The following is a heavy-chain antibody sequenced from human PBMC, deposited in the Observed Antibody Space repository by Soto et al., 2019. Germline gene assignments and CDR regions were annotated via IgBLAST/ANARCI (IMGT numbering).Heavy chain of an antibody. V-gene: IGHV1-18*01. CDR3: ASATSIAVAGKES. CDR1: GDTITNYG. Sequence: QVQLAQSGGEVRKPGASVKVSCKASGDTITNYGISWVRQAPGQGLEWMGWISFYNGNTKYAQNLQGRVTLTTDTSTSTAYMELRSLRSDVTAVYYCASATSIAVAGKESWGQGTLVTVSS. J-gene: IGHJ4*02. CDR2: ISFYNGNT. D-gene: IGHD6-19*01.